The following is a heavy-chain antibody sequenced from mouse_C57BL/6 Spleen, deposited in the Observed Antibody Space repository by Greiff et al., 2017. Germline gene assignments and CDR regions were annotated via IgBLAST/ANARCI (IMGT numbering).Heavy chain of an antibody. V-gene: IGHV6-6*01. CDR1: GFTFSDAW. D-gene: IGHD1-1*01. J-gene: IGHJ1*03. CDR3: TRLRTTVVAHGYFDV. Sequence: EVQRVESGGGLVQPGGSMKLSCAASGFTFSDAWMDWVRQSPEKGLEWVAEIRNKANNHATYYAESVKGRFTISRDDSKSSVYLQMNSLRAEDTGIYYCTRLRTTVVAHGYFDVWGTGTTVTVSS. CDR2: IRNKANNHAT.